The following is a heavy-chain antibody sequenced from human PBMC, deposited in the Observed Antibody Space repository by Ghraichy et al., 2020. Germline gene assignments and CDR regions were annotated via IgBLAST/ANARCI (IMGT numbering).Heavy chain of an antibody. CDR1: GFTFSSYT. CDR2: ISYDGSNK. J-gene: IGHJ4*02. D-gene: IGHD6-19*01. CDR3: ARALAGTLDY. Sequence: GGSLRLSCAASGFTFSSYTMHWVRQAPGKGLEWVAVISYDGSNKYYADSVKGRFTISRDNSKNTLYLQMNSLRADDTAVFYCARALAGTLDYWGQGTLVTVSS. V-gene: IGHV3-30*14.